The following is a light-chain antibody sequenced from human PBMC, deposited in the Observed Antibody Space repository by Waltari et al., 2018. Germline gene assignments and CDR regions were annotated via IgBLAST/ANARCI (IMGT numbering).Light chain of an antibody. CDR1: SSNIGAGYD. V-gene: IGLV1-40*01. Sequence: QSVLTQPPSVSGAPGQRVTISCTGSSSNIGAGYDVHWYQQLPGTAPKLPIYGNSNRPSGVPDRYSGSKSGTSPSLAITGLQAEDEADYYCQSYDSSLSGVVFGGGTKLTVL. J-gene: IGLJ2*01. CDR3: QSYDSSLSGVV. CDR2: GNS.